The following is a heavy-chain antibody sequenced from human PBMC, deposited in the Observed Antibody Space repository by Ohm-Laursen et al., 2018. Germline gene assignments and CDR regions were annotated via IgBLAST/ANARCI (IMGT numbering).Heavy chain of an antibody. Sequence: GSLRLSCTASGFTFSGYDMHWVRQATGKGLEWVSGIGTVGDTYYIGSVKGRFTISRENAKNSFYLQMNSLRVGDTAVYYCARVIEESGRGYYYDYWGQGTLVTVSS. CDR3: ARVIEESGRGYYYDY. V-gene: IGHV3-13*04. CDR1: GFTFSGYD. CDR2: IGTVGDT. J-gene: IGHJ4*02. D-gene: IGHD3-16*01.